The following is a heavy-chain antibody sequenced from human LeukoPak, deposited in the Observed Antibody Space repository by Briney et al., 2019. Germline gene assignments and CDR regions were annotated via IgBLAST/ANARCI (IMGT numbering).Heavy chain of an antibody. CDR1: GFTFSSYA. D-gene: IGHD3-3*01. CDR3: ATTDYDFWSGYYNEDAFDI. CDR2: ISA. Sequence: GGSLRLSCAASGFTFSSYAMSWVRQAPGKGLEWVSAISAVKGRFTISRDNSKNTLYLQMNSLRAEDTAVYYCATTDYDFWSGYYNEDAFDIWGQGTMVTVSS. J-gene: IGHJ3*02. V-gene: IGHV3-23*01.